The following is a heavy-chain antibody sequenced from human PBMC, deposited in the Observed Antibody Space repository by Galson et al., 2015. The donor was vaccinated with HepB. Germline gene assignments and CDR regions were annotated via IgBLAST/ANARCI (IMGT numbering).Heavy chain of an antibody. Sequence: SVKVSCKASGGTFNIHTFHWVRQAPGQGLEWMGSINPVLDMTNYAQQFQGRVTITADTSASTAYMEMSSLRSEDTALYYCARGGGYDSAAQGYWGQGTLVIVSS. CDR2: INPVLDMT. V-gene: IGHV1-69*02. CDR3: ARGGGYDSAAQGY. J-gene: IGHJ1*01. CDR1: GGTFNIHT. D-gene: IGHD5-12*01.